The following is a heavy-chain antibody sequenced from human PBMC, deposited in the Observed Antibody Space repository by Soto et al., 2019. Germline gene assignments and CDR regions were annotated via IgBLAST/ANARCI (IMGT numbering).Heavy chain of an antibody. CDR1: GGSFSGYY. Sequence: QVQLQQWGAGLLKPSETLSLTCAVYGGSFSGYYWSWIRQPPGKGLEWIGEINHSGSTTYNPSLXIXVTISVDPSKNQFSLTLSSVTAADPAVYYCARDRGNWGQGSLVTVSS. CDR2: INHSGST. J-gene: IGHJ4*02. V-gene: IGHV4-34*01. CDR3: ARDRGN.